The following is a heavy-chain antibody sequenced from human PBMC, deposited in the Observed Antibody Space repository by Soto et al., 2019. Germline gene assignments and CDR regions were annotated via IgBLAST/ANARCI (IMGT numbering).Heavy chain of an antibody. D-gene: IGHD6-13*01. V-gene: IGHV1-18*01. CDR2: ISAYNGNT. Sequence: ASVKVSCKASGYTFTSYGISWVRQAPGQGLEWMGWISAYNGNTNYAQKLQGRVTMTTDTSTSTAYMELRSLRSDDTAVYYCARDFPQADSSSWSAFDIWGQGTMVTVSS. CDR1: GYTFTSYG. CDR3: ARDFPQADSSSWSAFDI. J-gene: IGHJ3*02.